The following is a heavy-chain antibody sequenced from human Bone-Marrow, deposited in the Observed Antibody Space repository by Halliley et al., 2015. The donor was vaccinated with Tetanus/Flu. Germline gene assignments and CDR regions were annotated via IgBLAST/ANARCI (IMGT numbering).Heavy chain of an antibody. CDR2: ISYDGSNK. CDR1: GFTFSSYP. Sequence: SLRLSCAASGFTFSSYPMHWVRQAPGKGLEWVALISYDGSNKYCAGSLKGRFTISRDNSKNTLYLQLNSLRPEDTAVYYCARGDYDSGGYSWFDPWGQGTLVTVSS. CDR3: ARGDYDSGGYSWFDP. J-gene: IGHJ5*02. D-gene: IGHD3-22*01. V-gene: IGHV3-30-3*01.